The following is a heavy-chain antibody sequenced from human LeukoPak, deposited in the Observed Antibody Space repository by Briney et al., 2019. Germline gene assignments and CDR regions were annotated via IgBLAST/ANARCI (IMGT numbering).Heavy chain of an antibody. J-gene: IGHJ6*03. CDR1: GGSFSGYY. CDR3: ARHGGHIVVVPAAKAPDYYYYYMDV. D-gene: IGHD2-2*01. Sequence: SETLSLTCAVYGGSFSGYYWSWIRQPPGKGLEWIGSIYYSGSTYYNPSLKSRVTISVDTSKNQFSLKLSSVTAADTAVYYCARHGGHIVVVPAAKAPDYYYYYMDVWGKGTTVTVSS. V-gene: IGHV4-34*01. CDR2: IYYSGST.